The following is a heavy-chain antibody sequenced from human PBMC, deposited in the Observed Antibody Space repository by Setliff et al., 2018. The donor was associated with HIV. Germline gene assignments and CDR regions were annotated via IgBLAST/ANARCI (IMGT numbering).Heavy chain of an antibody. CDR2: ISGSGGTT. V-gene: IGHV3-23*01. Sequence: PGGSLRLSCAASGFTFSSYAMSWVRQAPGKGLEWVSAISGSGGTTHYADSVKGRFIISRDNSKNTLYLQMNSLRAEDTAVYYCARPHYYDTSGYYYATRYYFDYWGQGTLVTVSS. CDR1: GFTFSSYA. J-gene: IGHJ4*02. CDR3: ARPHYYDTSGYYYATRYYFDY. D-gene: IGHD3-22*01.